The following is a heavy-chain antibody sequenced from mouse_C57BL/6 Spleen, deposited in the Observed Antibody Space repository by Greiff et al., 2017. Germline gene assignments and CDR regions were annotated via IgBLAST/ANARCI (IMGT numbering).Heavy chain of an antibody. CDR3: ANGSSPYWYCDV. V-gene: IGHV1-50*01. CDR2: IDPSDSYT. J-gene: IGHJ1*03. D-gene: IGHD1-1*01. Sequence: QVQLQQPGAELVKPGASVKLSCKASGYTFTSYWMQWVKQRPGQGLEWIGEIDPSDSYTNYNQKFKGKATLTVDTSTSTAYMQLSSLTSEDSAVYDCANGSSPYWYCDVWGTGTTVTVSS. CDR1: GYTFTSYW.